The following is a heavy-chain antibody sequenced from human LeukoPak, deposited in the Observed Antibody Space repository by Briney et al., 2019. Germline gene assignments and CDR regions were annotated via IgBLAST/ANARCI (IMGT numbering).Heavy chain of an antibody. J-gene: IGHJ4*02. CDR1: GFTFSSYW. V-gene: IGHV3-7*01. Sequence: QAGGSLRLSCAASGFTFSSYWMSWVRQAPGKGLERVANIKQDGSEKYYVDSVKGRFTISRDNAKNSLYLQMNSLRAEDTAVYYCAREFSLLRYFDWLPYGYYFDYWGRGTLVTVSS. CDR3: AREFSLLRYFDWLPYGYYFDY. D-gene: IGHD3-9*01. CDR2: IKQDGSEK.